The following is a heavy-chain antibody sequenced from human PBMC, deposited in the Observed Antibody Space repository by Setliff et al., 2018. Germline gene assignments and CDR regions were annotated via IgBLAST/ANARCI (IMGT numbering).Heavy chain of an antibody. D-gene: IGHD3-9*01. Sequence: SETLSLTCTVSGGSITSGSFYWSWIRQPAGKKLVWIGRIHASGSPDYNPSFKSRVTILRDTSTNQFSLKLGSVTAEDTAVYYCARERYFDWFFEDWGHGTLVTVSS. V-gene: IGHV4-61*02. J-gene: IGHJ4*01. CDR3: ARERYFDWFFED. CDR1: GGSITSGSFY. CDR2: IHASGSP.